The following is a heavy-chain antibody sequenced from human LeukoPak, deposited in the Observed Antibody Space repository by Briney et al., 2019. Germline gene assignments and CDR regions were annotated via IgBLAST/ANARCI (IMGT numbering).Heavy chain of an antibody. V-gene: IGHV4-61*02. D-gene: IGHD2-2*01. CDR1: GGSISSSSYY. CDR3: ARETGYYCSSTSCYVGGAFDI. Sequence: TSETLSLTCSVSGGSISSSSYYWGWIRQPAGKGLEWIGRIYTSGSTNYNPSLKSRVTISVDTSKNQFSLKLSSVTAADTAVYYCARETGYYCSSTSCYVGGAFDIWGQGTMVTVSS. J-gene: IGHJ3*02. CDR2: IYTSGST.